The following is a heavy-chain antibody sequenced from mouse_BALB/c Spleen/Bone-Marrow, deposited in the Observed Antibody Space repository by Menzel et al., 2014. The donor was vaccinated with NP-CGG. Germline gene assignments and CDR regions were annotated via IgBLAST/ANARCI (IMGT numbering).Heavy chain of an antibody. Sequence: VQLQQSGAELVKPGASVNLSCKASGYTFTSYWVHWVKQRPGQGLEWIGEINPSNGRANYNEKFKNKATLTVDKSTSTAYMQVSSLTSEDSAVYYCARRDFRSWFAYWGQGTLVTVSA. CDR1: GYTFTSYW. CDR2: INPSNGRA. D-gene: IGHD2-14*01. J-gene: IGHJ3*01. CDR3: ARRDFRSWFAY. V-gene: IGHV1S81*02.